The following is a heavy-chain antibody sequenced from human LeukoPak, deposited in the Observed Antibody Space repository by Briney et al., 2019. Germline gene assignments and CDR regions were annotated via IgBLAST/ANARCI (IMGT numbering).Heavy chain of an antibody. Sequence: PSETLSLTCSVSGYSISSGYYWGWIRQPPGKGLEWIGSIYHSGSTYYNPFLKSRVTISVDTSNNQFSLRLSSVTAADTAVYYCARGLSSGYYYDAFDIWGQGTMVTVSS. J-gene: IGHJ3*02. CDR2: IYHSGST. CDR3: ARGLSSGYYYDAFDI. CDR1: GYSISSGYY. D-gene: IGHD3-22*01. V-gene: IGHV4-38-2*02.